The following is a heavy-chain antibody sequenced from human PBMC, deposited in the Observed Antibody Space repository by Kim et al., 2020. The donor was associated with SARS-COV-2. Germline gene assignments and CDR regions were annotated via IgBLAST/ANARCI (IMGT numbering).Heavy chain of an antibody. Sequence: GGSLRLSCAASGFTFSSYAMHWVRQAPGKGLEWVAVISYDGSNKYYADSVKGRFTISRDNSKNTLYLQMNSLRAEDTAVYYCARDFGRVYAMSHYYGMDVWGQGTTVTVSS. D-gene: IGHD2-8*01. J-gene: IGHJ6*02. V-gene: IGHV3-30-3*01. CDR3: ARDFGRVYAMSHYYGMDV. CDR2: ISYDGSNK. CDR1: GFTFSSYA.